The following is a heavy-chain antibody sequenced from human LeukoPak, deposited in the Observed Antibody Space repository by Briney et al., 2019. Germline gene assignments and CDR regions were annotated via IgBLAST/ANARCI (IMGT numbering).Heavy chain of an antibody. CDR3: ARDPKVVVITSPDY. CDR2: MNPSSGNT. CDR1: GYTFTSYD. J-gene: IGHJ4*02. V-gene: IGHV1-8*01. D-gene: IGHD3-22*01. Sequence: ASVKVSCKASGYTFTSYDINWVRQATGQGLEWMGWMNPSSGNTGYAQKFQGRVTITRDTSASTAYMELSSLRSEDTAVYYCARDPKVVVITSPDYWGQGTLVTVSS.